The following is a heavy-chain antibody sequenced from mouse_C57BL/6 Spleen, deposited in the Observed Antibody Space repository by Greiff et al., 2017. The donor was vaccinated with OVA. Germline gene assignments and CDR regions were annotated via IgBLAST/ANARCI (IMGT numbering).Heavy chain of an antibody. CDR2: IDPANGNT. CDR1: GFNIKNTY. V-gene: IGHV14-3*01. J-gene: IGHJ2*01. Sequence: VQLQQSVAELVRPGASVKLSCTASGFNIKNTYMHWVKQRPEQGLEWIGRIDPANGNTKYAPKFQGKATITADTSSNTAYLQLSSLTSEDTAIYYCARVKIDYYGSAYYFDYWGQGTTLTVSS. CDR3: ARVKIDYYGSAYYFDY. D-gene: IGHD1-1*01.